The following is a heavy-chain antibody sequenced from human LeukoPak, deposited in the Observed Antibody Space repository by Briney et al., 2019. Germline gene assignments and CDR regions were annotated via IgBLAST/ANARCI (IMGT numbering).Heavy chain of an antibody. J-gene: IGHJ3*01. CDR2: ISTSAGTI. CDR1: GFTFSNYE. V-gene: IGHV3-48*03. Sequence: GGSLRLSCVASGFTFSNYEMNWVRQAPGKGLEWLSYISTSAGTIYYADSVKGRFTISRDNAKNSLYLQMNSLRAEDTAVYYCARGQEGGSLDAFDVWGQGTMVTVSS. D-gene: IGHD3-16*01. CDR3: ARGQEGGSLDAFDV.